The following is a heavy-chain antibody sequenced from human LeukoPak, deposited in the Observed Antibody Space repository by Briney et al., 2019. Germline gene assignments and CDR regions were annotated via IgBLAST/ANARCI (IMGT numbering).Heavy chain of an antibody. Sequence: GGSLRLSCAASGFTFSNYGMPWVRQAPGKGLEWVAVISYDGSNKYYADSVKGRFTISRDNSKNTLFLQMNSLRAEDTALYYCAKYPGGFTGIVNYYHMDVWGKGTTVTVSS. V-gene: IGHV3-30*18. D-gene: IGHD1-26*01. CDR2: ISYDGSNK. CDR3: AKYPGGFTGIVNYYHMDV. CDR1: GFTFSNYG. J-gene: IGHJ6*03.